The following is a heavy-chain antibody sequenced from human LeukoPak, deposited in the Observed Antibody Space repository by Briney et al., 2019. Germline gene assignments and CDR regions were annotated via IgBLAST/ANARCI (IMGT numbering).Heavy chain of an antibody. Sequence: GGSLRLSCAASGFTFSSYAMSWVRQAPGKGLEWVSAISGSGGSTYYADSVKGRFTISRDNSKNTLYLQMNSLRAEDTAVYYCAKDFWSGYLGYMDVWGKGTTVTVSS. V-gene: IGHV3-23*01. CDR1: GFTFSSYA. CDR2: ISGSGGST. J-gene: IGHJ6*03. D-gene: IGHD3-3*01. CDR3: AKDFWSGYLGYMDV.